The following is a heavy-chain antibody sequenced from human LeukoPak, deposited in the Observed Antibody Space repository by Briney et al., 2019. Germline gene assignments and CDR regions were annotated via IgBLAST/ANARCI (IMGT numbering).Heavy chain of an antibody. Sequence: SETLSLTCTVSGGSISSGGYYWSWIRQHPGTGLEWIGYIYYSGSTYYNPSLKSRVAVSVDTSENQFPLKLSSVTAADTAVYYCARQSSFTYYFDSWGQGTLVTVSS. V-gene: IGHV4-31*03. CDR3: ARQSSFTYYFDS. CDR1: GGSISSGGYY. CDR2: IYYSGST. J-gene: IGHJ4*02.